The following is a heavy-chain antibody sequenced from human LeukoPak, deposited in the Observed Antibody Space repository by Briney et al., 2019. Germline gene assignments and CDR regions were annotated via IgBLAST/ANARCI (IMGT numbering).Heavy chain of an antibody. CDR2: IKQDGSEK. V-gene: IGHV3-7*01. Sequence: AGGSLRFSCAASGFTFRSYWMSWARQAPGKGLEWVANIKQDGSEKHYVDSVKGRFTISRDNAKNSLYLQMNSLRAEDTAVYYCARDRIWFGEFTYFDYWGQGTLVTVSS. CDR3: ARDRIWFGEFTYFDY. D-gene: IGHD3-10*01. J-gene: IGHJ4*02. CDR1: GFTFRSYW.